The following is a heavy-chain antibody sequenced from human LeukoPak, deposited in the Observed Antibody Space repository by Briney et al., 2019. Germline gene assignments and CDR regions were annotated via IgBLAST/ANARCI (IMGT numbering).Heavy chain of an antibody. V-gene: IGHV1-2*02. J-gene: IGHJ4*02. CDR3: TRGGPEGSGYSYGSHDY. Sequence: ASVKVSCKDSGFTVTGYYMHWVRQAPGQGLEWMGWINPNSGATNYAQKFQGRVTMTRDTSISTVYMELSRLRSDDTAVYYCTRGGPEGSGYSYGSHDYWGQGTLVTVSS. CDR2: INPNSGAT. D-gene: IGHD5-18*01. CDR1: GFTVTGYY.